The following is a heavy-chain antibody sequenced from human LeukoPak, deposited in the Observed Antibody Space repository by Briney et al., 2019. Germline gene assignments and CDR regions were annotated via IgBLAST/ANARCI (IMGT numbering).Heavy chain of an antibody. V-gene: IGHV4-59*01. D-gene: IGHD3-16*01. CDR2: IYYTGST. CDR1: GGSISSYY. CDR3: ARGRYGWLPFDY. Sequence: SETLSLTCTVSGGSISSYYWSWIRQPPGKGLEWIGYIYYTGSTNYNPSLKSRVTISVDTSKNQFTLKLSSVTAADTAVYYCARGRYGWLPFDYWGQGTLVTVSS. J-gene: IGHJ4*02.